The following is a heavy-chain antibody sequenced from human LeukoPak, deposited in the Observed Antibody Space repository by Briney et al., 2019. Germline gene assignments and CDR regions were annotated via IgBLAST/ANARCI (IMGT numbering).Heavy chain of an antibody. CDR3: ARLPVTGSGDY. D-gene: IGHD2-21*02. CDR2: INPYSGDR. V-gene: IGHV1-2*07. Sequence: ASVRVSCKASVYTFTDFYLHWVRHGPGQGLVWMGWINPYSGDRRYADKFHGRVAMTRDTSNSTLYLAVNSLKSHDTAVYYCARLPVTGSGDYWGQGTLVVVSS. CDR1: VYTFTDFY. J-gene: IGHJ4*02.